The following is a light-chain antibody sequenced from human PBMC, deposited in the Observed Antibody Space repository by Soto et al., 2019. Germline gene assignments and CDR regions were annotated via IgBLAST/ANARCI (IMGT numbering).Light chain of an antibody. Sequence: QSALTQPASGSGYPGQSITISCTGTSSDVGGYNYVSWYQQHPGKAPKLMIYDVSNRPSGVSNRFSGSKSGNTASLTISGLQAEDEADYYCSSYTSSSTPYVFGTGTQLTVL. J-gene: IGLJ1*01. CDR3: SSYTSSSTPYV. V-gene: IGLV2-14*01. CDR1: SSDVGGYNY. CDR2: DVS.